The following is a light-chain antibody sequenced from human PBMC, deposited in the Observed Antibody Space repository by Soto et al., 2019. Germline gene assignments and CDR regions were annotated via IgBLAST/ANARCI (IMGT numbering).Light chain of an antibody. Sequence: DIVMTQSPDSLAVSLGGSSTINCKSSQRVLYSSNKKKYLAWYQQKPGQAPKLLVYWASTRESGVPDRFSGSGSGTYFTLTISNLQAEDVAVYYCHQYYSTPRTFGQGTKVEIK. V-gene: IGKV4-1*01. CDR2: WAS. J-gene: IGKJ1*01. CDR1: QRVLYSSNKKKY. CDR3: HQYYSTPRT.